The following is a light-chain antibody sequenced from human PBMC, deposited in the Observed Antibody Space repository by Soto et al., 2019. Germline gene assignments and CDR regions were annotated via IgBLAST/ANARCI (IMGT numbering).Light chain of an antibody. J-gene: IGKJ4*01. V-gene: IGKV3-20*01. Sequence: EIVLTQSPGTLSLSPGERATLSCRASQSVSNNYLAWYQQKPGQAPRLLIYDASNRATGIPARFSGSGSGTDFTLTISSLEPEDFAVYYCQQFGVSPTFGGGTKVDIK. CDR2: DAS. CDR1: QSVSNNY. CDR3: QQFGVSPT.